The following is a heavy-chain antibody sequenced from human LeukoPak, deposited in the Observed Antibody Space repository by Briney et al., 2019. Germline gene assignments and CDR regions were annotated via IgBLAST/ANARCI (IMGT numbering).Heavy chain of an antibody. Sequence: GGSLRLSCAASGFTFSSYGMHWVRQAPGKGLEWVAFIRYDGSNKYYADSVKGRFTISRDNSKNTLYLQMNSLRAEDTAVYYCAKDLGSPTGDGDYWGQGTLVTVSS. D-gene: IGHD7-27*01. V-gene: IGHV3-30*02. CDR3: AKDLGSPTGDGDY. J-gene: IGHJ4*02. CDR1: GFTFSSYG. CDR2: IRYDGSNK.